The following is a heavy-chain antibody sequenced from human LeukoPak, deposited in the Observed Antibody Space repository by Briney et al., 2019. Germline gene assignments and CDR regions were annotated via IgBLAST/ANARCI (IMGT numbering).Heavy chain of an antibody. CDR3: ARDWRLQSAGDFDY. CDR1: GYTFTSYG. D-gene: IGHD7-27*01. CDR2: ISAYNSNT. J-gene: IGHJ4*02. Sequence: ASVKVSCKASGYTFTSYGISWVRQAPGQGLEWMGWISAYNSNTNYAQKLQGRVTMTTDTSTSTAYMELRSLRSDDTAVYYCARDWRLQSAGDFDYWGQGTLVTVSS. V-gene: IGHV1-18*01.